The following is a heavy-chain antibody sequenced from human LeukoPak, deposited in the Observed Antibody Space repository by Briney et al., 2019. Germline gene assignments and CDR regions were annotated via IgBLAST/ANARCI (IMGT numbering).Heavy chain of an antibody. V-gene: IGHV3-30-3*01. CDR1: EFTFIMYA. D-gene: IGHD6-19*01. J-gene: IGHJ4*02. Sequence: PGRSLRLYCAASEFTFIMYAMHSVRHAPSNGLEWVAVISYDGSNKYYADSVKGRFTISRDNSKNTLYLQMNSLRAEDTAVYYCASIAVAGTGNWGQGTLVTVSS. CDR3: ASIAVAGTGN. CDR2: ISYDGSNK.